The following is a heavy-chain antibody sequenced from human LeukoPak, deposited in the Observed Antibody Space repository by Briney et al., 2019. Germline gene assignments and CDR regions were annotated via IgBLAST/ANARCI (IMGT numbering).Heavy chain of an antibody. J-gene: IGHJ6*03. V-gene: IGHV4-4*07. CDR2: IYGSGIT. Sequence: SETLSLTCTVSGGSIISNYWSWIRQSAGTGLEWIGRIYGSGITDYNPSLKSRVTMSLDTSRKQFSLRLTSVTAADTAVYYCARLKFYDSTGHTPCCYMDAWGKGTTVSVFS. CDR1: GGSIISNY. CDR3: ARLKFYDSTGHTPCCYMDA. D-gene: IGHD3-22*01.